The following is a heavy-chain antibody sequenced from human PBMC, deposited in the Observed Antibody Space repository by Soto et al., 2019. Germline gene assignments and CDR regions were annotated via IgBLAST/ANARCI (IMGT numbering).Heavy chain of an antibody. CDR1: SGSISSSNW. Sequence: SETLSITCAVSSGSISSSNWWSWVRQPPGKGLEWIGEIYHSGSTNYNPSLKSRVTISVDKSKNQFSLKLSSVTAADTAAYYCAREGSGQLVPGDYMDVWGKGTTVTVSS. CDR3: AREGSGQLVPGDYMDV. CDR2: IYHSGST. J-gene: IGHJ6*03. V-gene: IGHV4-4*02. D-gene: IGHD6-13*01.